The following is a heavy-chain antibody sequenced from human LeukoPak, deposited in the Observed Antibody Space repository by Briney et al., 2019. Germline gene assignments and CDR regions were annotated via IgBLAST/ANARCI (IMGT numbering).Heavy chain of an antibody. Sequence: GGSLRLSCAASGFTFSDYYMSWIRQAPGKGLEWVSYISSSGSTIYYADSVKGRFTISRDNAKNSLYLQMNCLRAEDTAVYYCARNGPVARYYFDYWGQGTLVTVSS. CDR3: ARNGPVARYYFDY. V-gene: IGHV3-11*01. CDR2: ISSSGSTI. D-gene: IGHD2-8*01. CDR1: GFTFSDYY. J-gene: IGHJ4*02.